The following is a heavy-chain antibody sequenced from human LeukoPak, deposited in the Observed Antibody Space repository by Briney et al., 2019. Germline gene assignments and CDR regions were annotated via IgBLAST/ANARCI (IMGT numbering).Heavy chain of an antibody. V-gene: IGHV4-59*12. CDR1: GGSISSYY. J-gene: IGHJ4*02. CDR2: IYYSGST. D-gene: IGHD6-13*01. Sequence: MSSETLSLTCTVSGGSISSYYWSWIRQPPGKGLEWIGYIYYSGSTNYNPSLKSRVTISVDTSKNQFSLKLSSVTAADTAVYYCARGGAQSGIAAAGPPIDYWGQGTLVTVSS. CDR3: ARGGAQSGIAAAGPPIDY.